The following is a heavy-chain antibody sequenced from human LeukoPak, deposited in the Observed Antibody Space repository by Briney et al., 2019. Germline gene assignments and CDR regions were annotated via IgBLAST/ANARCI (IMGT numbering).Heavy chain of an antibody. CDR3: ARRGYYYDSSGYFAHAFDY. Sequence: SETLSLTCTVYGGSISGYYWSWIRQSPGRGVEWIGQINHTGRTNYNPSLKSRVTMSVDTSKNQFSLKLSSVTAADTAVYYCARRGYYYDSSGYFAHAFDYWGQGTLVTVSS. J-gene: IGHJ4*02. CDR2: INHTGRT. D-gene: IGHD3-22*01. V-gene: IGHV4-34*10. CDR1: GGSISGYY.